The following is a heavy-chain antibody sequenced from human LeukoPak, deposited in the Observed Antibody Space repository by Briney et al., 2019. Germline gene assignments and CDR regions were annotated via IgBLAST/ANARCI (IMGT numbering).Heavy chain of an antibody. CDR1: GFTFSSYG. V-gene: IGHV3-7*05. D-gene: IGHD6-19*01. CDR3: VAGTTY. CDR2: IKQDGSQK. J-gene: IGHJ4*02. Sequence: QPGGSLRLSCAASGFTFSSYGMHWVRQAPGKGLEWVAIIKQDGSQKYYVDSVKGRFTISRDNARNSLYLQMNSLGAEDTAVYWAVAGTTYWGQGTLVTVSS.